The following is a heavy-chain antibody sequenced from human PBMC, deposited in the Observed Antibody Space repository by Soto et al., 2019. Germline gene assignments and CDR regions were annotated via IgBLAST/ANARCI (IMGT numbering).Heavy chain of an antibody. J-gene: IGHJ3*02. CDR2: IGTAGDT. CDR3: ARDPSASGAFDI. V-gene: IGHV3-13*01. D-gene: IGHD3-10*01. CDR1: GFTFSSYD. Sequence: PGGSLRLSCAASGFTFSSYDMHWVRQATGKGLEWVSAIGTAGDTYYPGSVKGRFTISRENAKNSLYLQMNSLRAGDTAVYYCARDPSASGAFDIWGQGTMVTVSS.